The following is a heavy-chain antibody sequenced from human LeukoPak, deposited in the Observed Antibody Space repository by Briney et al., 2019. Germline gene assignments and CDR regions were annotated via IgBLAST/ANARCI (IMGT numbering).Heavy chain of an antibody. CDR3: ARGIIVGATLY. Sequence: ASVKVSCKASGYSFIDYDVNWVRQATGQGLEWMGWINPNSGGTNYAQKFQGRVTMTRDTSISTAYMELSRLRSDDTAVYYCARGIIVGATLYWGQGTLVTVSS. V-gene: IGHV1-2*02. J-gene: IGHJ4*02. D-gene: IGHD1-26*01. CDR1: GYSFIDYD. CDR2: INPNSGGT.